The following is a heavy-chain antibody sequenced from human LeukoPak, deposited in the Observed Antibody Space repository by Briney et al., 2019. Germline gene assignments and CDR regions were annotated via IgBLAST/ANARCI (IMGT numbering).Heavy chain of an antibody. D-gene: IGHD5-18*01. CDR1: GFTFSSYS. Sequence: GGSLRLSCAASGFTFSSYSVNWVRQAPGKGLEWVSSISSSSSYKKYADAVKGRLTISRDNAKNSLYLQMNSLRAEDTAVYYCARVDTVMAYYFDLWGQGTLVTVSS. J-gene: IGHJ4*02. V-gene: IGHV3-21*01. CDR3: ARVDTVMAYYFDL. CDR2: ISSSSSYK.